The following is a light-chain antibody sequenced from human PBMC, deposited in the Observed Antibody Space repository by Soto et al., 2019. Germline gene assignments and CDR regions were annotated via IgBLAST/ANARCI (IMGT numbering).Light chain of an antibody. CDR2: WAS. CDR1: QSVLYSSNNKNY. Sequence: DIVMTQSPGSLAVSLGEWATINCKSSQSVLYSSNNKNYLAWYQQKPGQPPKLLIYWASTRESGVPDRFSGSGSGTDFTLTISSLQAEDVAVYYCQQYYSTPLTFGGGTKVEIK. J-gene: IGKJ4*01. V-gene: IGKV4-1*01. CDR3: QQYYSTPLT.